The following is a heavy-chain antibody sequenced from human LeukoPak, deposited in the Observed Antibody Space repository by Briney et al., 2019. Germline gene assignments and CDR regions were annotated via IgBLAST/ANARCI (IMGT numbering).Heavy chain of an antibody. CDR3: ARDQLGGVFGGYYYYMDV. CDR1: GGSISSGSYY. V-gene: IGHV4-61*02. J-gene: IGHJ6*03. CDR2: IYTSGST. D-gene: IGHD3-10*01. Sequence: PSQTLSLTCTVSGGSISSGSYYWSWIRQPAGKGLEWIGRIYTSGSTDYNPSLKSRVTISLDTSKNQFSLKLSSVTAADTAVYYCARDQLGGVFGGYYYYMDVWGKGTTVTISS.